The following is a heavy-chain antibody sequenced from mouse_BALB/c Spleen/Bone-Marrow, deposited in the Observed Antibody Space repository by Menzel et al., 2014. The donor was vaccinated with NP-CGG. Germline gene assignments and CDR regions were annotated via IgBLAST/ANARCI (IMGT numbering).Heavy chain of an antibody. CDR3: ASYVYGYYFDY. J-gene: IGHJ2*01. Sequence: VQLQQSGAELVKPGASVQLSSTASGFNIKDTYIHWVKQRPEQGLEWIGRIVPANDNTKYDPKFQGKATITADTSSSTAYLQLSSLTSEDTAVYYCASYVYGYYFDYWGQGTTLTVSS. CDR1: GFNIKDTY. V-gene: IGHV14-3*02. CDR2: IVPANDNT. D-gene: IGHD2-2*01.